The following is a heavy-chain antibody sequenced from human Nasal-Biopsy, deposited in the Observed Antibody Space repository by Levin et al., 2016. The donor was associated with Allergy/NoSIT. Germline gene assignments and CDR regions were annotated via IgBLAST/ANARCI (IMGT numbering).Heavy chain of an antibody. CDR1: GGSISGYQ. V-gene: IGHV4-59*12. Sequence: GSLRLSCTVLGGSISGYQWSWIRQPPGEGLEWIGYFYDNGGTSYNPSLRSRVTISLDRSKKQLSLRLTSVTAADTALYYCARVGDGYSGLDNWGQGTLVTVSS. J-gene: IGHJ4*02. CDR2: FYDNGGT. D-gene: IGHD5-24*01. CDR3: ARVGDGYSGLDN.